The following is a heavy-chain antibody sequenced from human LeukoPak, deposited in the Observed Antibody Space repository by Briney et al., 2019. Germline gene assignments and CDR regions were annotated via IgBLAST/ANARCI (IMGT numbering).Heavy chain of an antibody. D-gene: IGHD5-12*01. CDR2: IIPILGIA. V-gene: IGHV1-69*04. J-gene: IGHJ6*02. CDR3: QCGYAYGARYYYGMDV. Sequence: SVKVSCKASGGTFSSYAISWVRQAPGQGLEWMGRIIPILGIANYAQKFQGRVTITADKSTSTAYMELSSLRSEDTAVYYCQCGYAYGARYYYGMDVLGQGTTVTVSS. CDR1: GGTFSSYA.